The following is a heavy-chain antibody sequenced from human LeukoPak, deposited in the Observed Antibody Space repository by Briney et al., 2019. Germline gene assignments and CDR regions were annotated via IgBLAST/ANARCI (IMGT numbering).Heavy chain of an antibody. D-gene: IGHD3-22*01. Sequence: SETLSLTCTVSGGSISSYYWSWIRQPPGKGLEWIGYIYYSGSTNYNPSLKSRVTISVDTSKNQFSLKLSSVTAADTAVYYCARGGHYYDSSGRYYFDYWGQGTLVTVSS. CDR3: ARGGHYYDSSGRYYFDY. V-gene: IGHV4-59*01. J-gene: IGHJ4*02. CDR2: IYYSGST. CDR1: GGSISSYY.